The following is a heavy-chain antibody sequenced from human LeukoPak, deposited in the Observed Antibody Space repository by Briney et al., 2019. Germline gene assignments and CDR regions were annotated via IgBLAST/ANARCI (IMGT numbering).Heavy chain of an antibody. CDR1: GYTSTDYY. CDR3: TREGDSRIH. D-gene: IGHD5-18*01. V-gene: IGHV1-2*02. Sequence: GASVKVSCKASGYTSTDYYIHWVRQAPGQGLEWMGWINPNSGGTYHAQNIQGSVAMSRDTSTNTAYMELSWLRSDDTAIYYCTREGDSRIHGGKGPLVTVSS. J-gene: IGHJ4*02. CDR2: INPNSGGT.